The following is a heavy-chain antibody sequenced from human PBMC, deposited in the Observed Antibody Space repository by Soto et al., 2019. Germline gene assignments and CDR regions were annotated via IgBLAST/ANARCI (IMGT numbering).Heavy chain of an antibody. CDR3: AKDDDCSSTSCIYSQH. J-gene: IGHJ1*01. CDR2: ISYDGSNK. V-gene: IGHV3-30*18. CDR1: GFTFSSYG. Sequence: GGSLRLSCAASGFTFSSYGMHWVRQAPGKGLEWVAVISYDGSNKYYADSVKGRFTISRDNSKNTLYLQMNSLRAEDTAVYYCAKDDDCSSTSCIYSQHWGQGTLVTVSS. D-gene: IGHD2-2*01.